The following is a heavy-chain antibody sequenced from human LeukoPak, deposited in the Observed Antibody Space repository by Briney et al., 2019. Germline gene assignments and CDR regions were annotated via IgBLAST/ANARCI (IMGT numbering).Heavy chain of an antibody. Sequence: SETLSLTCTVSGVSISSYYRNWIRQPPGKGLEWIGYIYYGGSTNYNPSLKSRVTISVDTSKNEFSLKLNSVTAADTAVYYCARAGGYLLYFDSWGQGTLATVSS. V-gene: IGHV4-59*08. D-gene: IGHD5-12*01. J-gene: IGHJ4*02. CDR1: GVSISSYY. CDR2: IYYGGST. CDR3: ARAGGYLLYFDS.